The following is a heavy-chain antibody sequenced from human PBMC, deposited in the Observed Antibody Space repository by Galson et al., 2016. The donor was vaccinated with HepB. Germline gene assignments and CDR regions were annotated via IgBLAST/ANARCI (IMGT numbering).Heavy chain of an antibody. J-gene: IGHJ5*02. V-gene: IGHV3-23*01. CDR1: GFTFNNNA. CDR2: ISGNGDNT. Sequence: SLRLSCAASGFTFNNNAMSWVRQAPGKGLEWVSGISGNGDNTYYADSVKGRFTISRDNSRNTQYLPMNSLRVDDTAVYFCARDPAMVAWGQGALVTVSS. D-gene: IGHD5-18*01. CDR3: ARDPAMVA.